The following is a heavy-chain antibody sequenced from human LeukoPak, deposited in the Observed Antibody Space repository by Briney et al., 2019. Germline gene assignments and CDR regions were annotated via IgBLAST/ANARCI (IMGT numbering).Heavy chain of an antibody. CDR3: ARDILTGSQSRFQH. CDR2: ISSSSSTI. Sequence: GGSVRLSCAASGFTFSSYSMTWVRQAPGKGLEWVSYISSSSSTIYYADSVKGRFTISRDNAKNSLYLQMNSLRAEDTAVYYCARDILTGSQSRFQHWGQGTLVTVSS. J-gene: IGHJ1*01. V-gene: IGHV3-48*04. CDR1: GFTFSSYS. D-gene: IGHD3-9*01.